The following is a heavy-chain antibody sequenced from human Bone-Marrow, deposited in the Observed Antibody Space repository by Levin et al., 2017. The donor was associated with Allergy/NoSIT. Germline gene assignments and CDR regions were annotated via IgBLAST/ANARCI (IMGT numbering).Heavy chain of an antibody. V-gene: IGHV3-30*18. J-gene: IGHJ6*02. CDR3: AKDLEGSGWSLWSEKYYYDYGMDV. D-gene: IGHD6-19*01. CDR1: GFTFSSYG. Sequence: GGSLRLSCAASGFTFSSYGMHWVRQAPGKGLEWVAVISYDGSNKYYADSVKGRFTISRDNSKNTLYLQMNSLRAEDTAVYYCAKDLEGSGWSLWSEKYYYDYGMDVWGQGTTVTVSS. CDR2: ISYDGSNK.